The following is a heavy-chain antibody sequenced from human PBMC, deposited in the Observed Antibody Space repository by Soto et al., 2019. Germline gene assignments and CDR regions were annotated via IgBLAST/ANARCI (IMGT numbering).Heavy chain of an antibody. Sequence: ASVKVSCKASGYTFTGYYMHWVRQAPGQGLEWMGWINPNSGGTNYAQKFQGRVTMTRDTSISTAYMEPSRLRSDDTAVYYCARGTLSIAAAGSFDYWGQGTLVTVSS. CDR2: INPNSGGT. CDR1: GYTFTGYY. V-gene: IGHV1-2*02. D-gene: IGHD6-13*01. CDR3: ARGTLSIAAAGSFDY. J-gene: IGHJ4*02.